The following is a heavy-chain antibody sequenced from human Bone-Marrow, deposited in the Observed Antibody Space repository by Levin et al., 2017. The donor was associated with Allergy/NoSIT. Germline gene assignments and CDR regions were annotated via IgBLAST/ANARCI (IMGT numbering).Heavy chain of an antibody. J-gene: IGHJ6*02. CDR3: ARDMAENYDFWGGNSGYYGMDV. V-gene: IGHV3-7*01. Sequence: GGSLRLSCAASGFTFSSYWMSWVRQAPGKGLEWVANIKQDGSEKYYVDSVKGRFTISRDNAKNSLYLQMNSLRAEDTAVYYCARDMAENYDFWGGNSGYYGMDVWGQGTTVTVSS. CDR2: IKQDGSEK. D-gene: IGHD3-3*01. CDR1: GFTFSSYW.